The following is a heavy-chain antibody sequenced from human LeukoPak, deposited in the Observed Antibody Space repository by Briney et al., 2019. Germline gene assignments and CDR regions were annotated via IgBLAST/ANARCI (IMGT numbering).Heavy chain of an antibody. D-gene: IGHD6-13*01. V-gene: IGHV1-2*02. CDR3: ARVMSSSWYH. CDR2: INPKTGGT. CDR1: GYTFTGYY. Sequence: ASVKVSCKASGYTFTGYYMHWVRQAPGQGLEWMGWINPKTGGTNYAQRFQGRVTMTRDTSISTAYMDLSSLRSDDTAMYYCARVMSSSWYHWGQGTLVTVSS. J-gene: IGHJ5*02.